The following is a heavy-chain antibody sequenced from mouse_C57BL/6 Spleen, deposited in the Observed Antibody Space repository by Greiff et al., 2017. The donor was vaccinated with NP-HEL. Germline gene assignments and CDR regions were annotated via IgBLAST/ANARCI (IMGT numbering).Heavy chain of an antibody. V-gene: IGHV10-1*01. CDR1: GFSFNTYA. CDR3: VRQPQFLYYYVSSLDAMDY. CDR2: IRSKSNYYVT. Sequence: GGGLVQPKGSLKFSCAASGFSFNTYALNWVPQAPGKGLEWVARIRSKSNYYVTYYLDSIKNRLTMSRDDSASILYLQMNNLKTEGTTMYYCVRQPQFLYYYVSSLDAMDYWGQGTSVTVSS. J-gene: IGHJ4*01. D-gene: IGHD1-1*01.